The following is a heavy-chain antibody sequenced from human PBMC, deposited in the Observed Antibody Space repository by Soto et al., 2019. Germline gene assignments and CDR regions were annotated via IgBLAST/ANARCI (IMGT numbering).Heavy chain of an antibody. CDR1: GGSVSSGSYY. V-gene: IGHV4-61*01. J-gene: IGHJ4*02. Sequence: SETLSLTCTVSGGSVSSGSYYWSWIRQPPGKGLEWIGYIYYSGGTNYNPSLKSRVTISVDTSKNQFSLKLSSVTAADTAVYYCARVFSSGWSEDYWGQGTLVTVSS. D-gene: IGHD6-19*01. CDR2: IYYSGGT. CDR3: ARVFSSGWSEDY.